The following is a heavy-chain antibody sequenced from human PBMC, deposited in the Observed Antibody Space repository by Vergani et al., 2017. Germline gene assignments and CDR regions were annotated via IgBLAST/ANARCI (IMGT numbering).Heavy chain of an antibody. D-gene: IGHD6-19*01. CDR1: GFTVSSNY. CDR2: IYSGGST. V-gene: IGHV3-53*01. J-gene: IGHJ4*02. CDR3: AKDRVAVAEYFDY. Sequence: EVQLVESGGGLIQPGGSVRLSCAASGFTVSSNYMSWVRQAPGKGLEWVSVIYSGGSTYYADSVKGRFTISRDNSKNTLYLQMNSLRAEDTAVYYCAKDRVAVAEYFDYWGQGTLVTVSS.